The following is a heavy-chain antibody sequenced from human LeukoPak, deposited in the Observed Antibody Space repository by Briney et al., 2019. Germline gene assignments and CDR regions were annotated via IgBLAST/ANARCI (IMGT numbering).Heavy chain of an antibody. CDR2: IYPGDSDT. CDR3: TRRIYYGSGSYWYFDY. CDR1: GYRFTSYW. Sequence: GESLKISCKGSGYRFTSYWIGWGRPVPGKGVEWMGIIYPGDSDTRYSPSFQGQVTISADKSISTAYLQWSSLKASDTAMYYCTRRIYYGSGSYWYFDYWGQGTLVTVSS. V-gene: IGHV5-51*01. J-gene: IGHJ4*02. D-gene: IGHD3-10*01.